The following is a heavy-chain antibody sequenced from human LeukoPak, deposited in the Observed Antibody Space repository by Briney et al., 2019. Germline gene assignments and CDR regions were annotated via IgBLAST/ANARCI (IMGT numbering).Heavy chain of an antibody. CDR1: GFTFSSYG. Sequence: GGSLRLSCAASGFTFSSYGMHWVRQAPGKGLEWVSVIWYDGSNKYYADSVKGRFTISRDNSKNTMYLQMNSLRAEDTAVYYCARDLGSSDDVSSSWYHWFAPWGQGTLVTVSS. D-gene: IGHD6-13*01. V-gene: IGHV3-33*01. CDR3: ARDLGSSDDVSSSWYHWFAP. J-gene: IGHJ5*02. CDR2: IWYDGSNK.